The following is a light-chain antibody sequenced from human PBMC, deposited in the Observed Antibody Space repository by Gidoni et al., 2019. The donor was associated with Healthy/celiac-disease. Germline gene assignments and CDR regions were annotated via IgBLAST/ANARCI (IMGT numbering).Light chain of an antibody. V-gene: IGKV1-9*01. J-gene: IGKJ2*01. CDR3: QQLNSYPRT. CDR2: AAS. CDR1: QGISSY. Sequence: DIQLTQSPSFLSASVGDRVTITCRASQGISSYLAWYQQKPGKAPKLLIYAASTLQSGVPSRFSSSGSGTEFTLTISSLQPEDFATYYCQQLNSYPRTFXQXTKLXIK.